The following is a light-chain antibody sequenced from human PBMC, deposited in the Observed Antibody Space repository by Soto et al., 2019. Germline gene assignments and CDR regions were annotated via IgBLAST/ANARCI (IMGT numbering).Light chain of an antibody. CDR3: QQYNSYPYT. V-gene: IGKV1-5*03. Sequence: DITMTQSPSILSASVGDGVTIACRASQSVTLWLTWYQQKPGKAPKLLLYKASTLESGVPSRFSGNGSETDFTLTISSLQPDDIGTYYCQQYNSYPYTFGQGTKLEIK. J-gene: IGKJ2*01. CDR2: KAS. CDR1: QSVTLW.